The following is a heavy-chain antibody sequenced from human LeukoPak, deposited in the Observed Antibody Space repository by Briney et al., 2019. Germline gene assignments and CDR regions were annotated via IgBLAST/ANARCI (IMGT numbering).Heavy chain of an antibody. CDR2: ISYDGSNK. J-gene: IGHJ6*02. D-gene: IGHD2-21*02. CDR1: GFTFVIYT. Sequence: PGGSLRLSCAASGFTFVIYTMHWVRQAPGKGLEWVAVISYDGSNKYYADSVKGRFTISRDNSKNTLYLQMNSLRAEDTALYYCARDLTAMTYSGMDVWGQGTTVTVSS. V-gene: IGHV3-30*04. CDR3: ARDLTAMTYSGMDV.